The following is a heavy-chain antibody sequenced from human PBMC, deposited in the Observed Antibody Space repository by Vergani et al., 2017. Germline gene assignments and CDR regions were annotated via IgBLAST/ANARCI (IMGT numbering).Heavy chain of an antibody. CDR2: IDHTGRP. Sequence: QVQLQQWGGGLLKLSETLSLTCVVNGGSFTSYHWTWIRQSPGEGLEWVGDIDHTGRPDYNPSLKSLLTMSVDKSRNQFSLTLNSVTATDTAIYFCARVNTETNGHLDYYYYMDVWGQGTAVTVS. CDR3: ARVNTETNGHLDYYYYMDV. D-gene: IGHD4-11*01. CDR1: GGSFTSYH. J-gene: IGHJ6*03. V-gene: IGHV4-34*01.